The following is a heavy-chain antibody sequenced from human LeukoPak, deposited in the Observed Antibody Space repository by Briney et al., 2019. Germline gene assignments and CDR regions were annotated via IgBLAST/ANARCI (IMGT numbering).Heavy chain of an antibody. V-gene: IGHV4-34*01. CDR1: GGSFSGYY. J-gene: IGHJ5*02. CDR2: INHSGST. Sequence: PSETLSFTCAVYGGSFSGYYWSWIRQPPGKGLEWIGEINHSGSTNYNPSLKSRVTISVDTSKNQFSLKLSSVTAADTAVYYCARDGRSYYGSGSYSNNWFDPWGQGTLVTVSS. CDR3: ARDGRSYYGSGSYSNNWFDP. D-gene: IGHD3-10*01.